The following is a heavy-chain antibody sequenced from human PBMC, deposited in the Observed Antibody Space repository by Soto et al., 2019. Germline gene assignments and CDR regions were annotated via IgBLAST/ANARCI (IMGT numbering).Heavy chain of an antibody. CDR1: GGSISNGDFY. J-gene: IGHJ4*02. CDR2: IHHSGST. V-gene: IGHV4-39*07. CDR3: ARDFQAAGLDY. Sequence: PSETLSLTCTVSGGSISNGDFYWSWIRQPPGKGLEWIGEIHHSGSTNYNPSLKSRVTISGDTSKNQFSLKLSSVTAADTAVYYCARDFQAAGLDYWGQGTLVTVSS. D-gene: IGHD6-13*01.